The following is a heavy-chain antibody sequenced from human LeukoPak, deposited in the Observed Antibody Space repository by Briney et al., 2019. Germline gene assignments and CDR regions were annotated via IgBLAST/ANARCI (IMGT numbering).Heavy chain of an antibody. Sequence: SETLSLTCTVSGGSISSYYWSWIRQPPGKGLEWIGYIYHSGSTNYNPSLKSRVTISVDTSKNQFSLKLSSVTAADTAVYYCARGLLDGYTHPAAFDIWGQGTMVTVSS. J-gene: IGHJ3*02. V-gene: IGHV4-59*01. D-gene: IGHD5-24*01. CDR3: ARGLLDGYTHPAAFDI. CDR2: IYHSGST. CDR1: GGSISSYY.